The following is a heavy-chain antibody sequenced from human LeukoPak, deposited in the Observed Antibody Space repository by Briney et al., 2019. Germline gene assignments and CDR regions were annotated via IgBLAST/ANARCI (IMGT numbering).Heavy chain of an antibody. CDR2: INSDGSSA. V-gene: IGHV3-74*01. D-gene: IGHD1-26*01. CDR1: GFTFSSYW. Sequence: GGSLRLSCAASGFTFSSYWMHWVRQAPGKGLVWVSRINSDGSSATYADSVKGRFTISRDDVKNTLYLQMNSLRAEDTAVYYCARGAPSGSYYYWGQGTLVTVSS. CDR3: ARGAPSGSYYY. J-gene: IGHJ4*02.